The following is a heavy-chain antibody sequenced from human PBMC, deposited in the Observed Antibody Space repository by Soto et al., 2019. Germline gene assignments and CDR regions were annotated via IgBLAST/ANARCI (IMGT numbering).Heavy chain of an antibody. CDR1: GYSFTSYW. CDR3: ARTGTRLLDAFDI. CDR2: IYPGDSDT. Sequence: PGESLSSSCEVSGYSFTSYWIGWVRQMPGKGLEWMGIIYPGDSDTRYSPSFQGQVTISADKSISTAYLQWSSLKASDTAMYYCARTGTRLLDAFDIWGQGTMVTVSS. V-gene: IGHV5-51*01. D-gene: IGHD7-27*01. J-gene: IGHJ3*02.